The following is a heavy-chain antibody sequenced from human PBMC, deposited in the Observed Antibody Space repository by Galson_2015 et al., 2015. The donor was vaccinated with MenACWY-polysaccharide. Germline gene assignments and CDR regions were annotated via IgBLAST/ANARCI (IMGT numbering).Heavy chain of an antibody. Sequence: SLRLSCAASGFTFTNYAISWVRQPPGKRLEWVSGISGSGGSTYYADSVKGRFTISRENSKNTLYLQMDSLSAEDTAVYYCAKGTKISLYFYYYLDVWGNGTTVTVSS. CDR2: ISGSGGST. CDR1: GFTFTNYA. CDR3: AKGTKISLYFYYYLDV. V-gene: IGHV3-23*01. J-gene: IGHJ6*03. D-gene: IGHD3-10*01.